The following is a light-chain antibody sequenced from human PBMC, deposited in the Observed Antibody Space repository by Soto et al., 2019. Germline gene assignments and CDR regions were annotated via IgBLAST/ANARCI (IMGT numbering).Light chain of an antibody. J-gene: IGKJ2*01. CDR2: GAS. CDR1: QSVSSN. Sequence: EIVMTQSPATLSVSPGERATLSCRASQSVSSNLAWYQQKPGQAPRLLIYGASTRATGIPARFSGSGSGTEFTLTISCLQSEEFAVYYCQQYNNWYTFGQGTTREIK. CDR3: QQYNNWYT. V-gene: IGKV3-15*01.